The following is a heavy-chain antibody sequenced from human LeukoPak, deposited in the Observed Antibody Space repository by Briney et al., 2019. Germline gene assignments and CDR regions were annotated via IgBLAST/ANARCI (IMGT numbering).Heavy chain of an antibody. V-gene: IGHV1-2*02. Sequence: ASVKVSCKASGYTFTGHYMHWVRQTPGQGLEWMGWINPKNAGTNYAQKFQGRVTMTRDMSTSTVYMELSSLRSEDTAVYYCARGRKYSSSVYDYWGQGTLVTVSS. J-gene: IGHJ4*02. CDR2: INPKNAGT. CDR1: GYTFTGHY. CDR3: ARGRKYSSSVYDY. D-gene: IGHD6-13*01.